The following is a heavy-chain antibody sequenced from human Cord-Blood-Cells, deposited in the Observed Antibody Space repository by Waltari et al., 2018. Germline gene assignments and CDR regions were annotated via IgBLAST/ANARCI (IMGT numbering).Heavy chain of an antibody. Sequence: QVQLVQSGAEVKKPGASVKVSCKASGYTFTGYYMHWVRQAPGQGLEWMGWINPNSGGTNYAQKFQGWVTMTRDTSISTAYMELSRLRSDDTAVYYCARGCIVGATPLDAFDIWGQGTMVTVSS. J-gene: IGHJ3*02. CDR3: ARGCIVGATPLDAFDI. V-gene: IGHV1-2*04. D-gene: IGHD1-26*01. CDR2: INPNSGGT. CDR1: GYTFTGYY.